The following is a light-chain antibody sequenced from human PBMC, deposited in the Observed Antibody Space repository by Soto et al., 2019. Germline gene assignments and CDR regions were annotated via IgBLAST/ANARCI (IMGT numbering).Light chain of an antibody. J-gene: IGLJ1*01. CDR2: DTS. Sequence: QAVVTQEPSLTVSPGGTVTLTCGSSTGAVTSSHYPYWFQQKPGQAPRTLIYDTSNTHSWAPARFSGSLLGGKAALTLSGASPADVADTYCLLSYGGAYVFGTGTKVTVL. CDR3: LLSYGGAYV. CDR1: TGAVTSSHY. V-gene: IGLV7-46*01.